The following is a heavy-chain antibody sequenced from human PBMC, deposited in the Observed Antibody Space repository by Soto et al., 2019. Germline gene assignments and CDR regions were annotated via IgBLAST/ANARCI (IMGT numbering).Heavy chain of an antibody. CDR1: GLTFSTSI. CDR2: MSDNGITQ. Sequence: QVQLVESGGGVVQPGTSLRLSWAASGLTFSTSIIHWVRQAPGKGLEWVAVMSDNGITQFYADSVRGRFTASRDHSKATTYIQMNSLRAGDTALYYCARRYCRSERCGGNDGFDDWGQGTMVTVSS. D-gene: IGHD2-15*01. V-gene: IGHV3-30*04. CDR3: ARRYCRSERCGGNDGFDD. J-gene: IGHJ3*01.